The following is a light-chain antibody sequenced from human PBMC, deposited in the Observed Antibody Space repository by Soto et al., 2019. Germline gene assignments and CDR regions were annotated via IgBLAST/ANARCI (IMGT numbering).Light chain of an antibody. J-gene: IGKJ5*01. CDR3: QQYNNWPRIT. CDR2: GIS. Sequence: EIVMTQSPATLSVSPGEGATLSCRAIQSVNSNYLAWYQQKPGQAPRLLIYGISKRATDIPDRFSGSGSGTEFTLTISSLQPDDFATYYCQQYNNWPRITFGQGTRLEIK. V-gene: IGKV3D-15*01. CDR1: QSVNSN.